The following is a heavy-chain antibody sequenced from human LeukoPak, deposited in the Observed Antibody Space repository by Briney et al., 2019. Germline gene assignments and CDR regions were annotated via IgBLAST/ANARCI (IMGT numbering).Heavy chain of an antibody. Sequence: SETLSLTCTVSGYSISSGYYWGWIRQPPGKGLEWIGSIYHSGSTYYNPSLKSRVTISVDTSKNQSSLKLSSVTAADTAVYYCARDRGGYSYGYDAFDIWGQGTMVTVSS. D-gene: IGHD5-18*01. V-gene: IGHV4-38-2*02. CDR1: GYSISSGYY. J-gene: IGHJ3*02. CDR3: ARDRGGYSYGYDAFDI. CDR2: IYHSGST.